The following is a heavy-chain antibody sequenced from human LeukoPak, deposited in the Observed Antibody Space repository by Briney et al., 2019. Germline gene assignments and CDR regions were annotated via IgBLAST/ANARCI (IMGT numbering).Heavy chain of an antibody. J-gene: IGHJ4*02. CDR1: GFTFSSYG. D-gene: IGHD4-17*01. Sequence: GGSLRPSCAASGFTFSSYGMHWVRQAPGKGLEWVAVIWYDGSNKYYADSVKGRFTISRDNSKNTLYLQMNSLRAEDTAVYYRARDGDPTTVTPDYWGQGTLVTVSS. V-gene: IGHV3-33*01. CDR3: ARDGDPTTVTPDY. CDR2: IWYDGSNK.